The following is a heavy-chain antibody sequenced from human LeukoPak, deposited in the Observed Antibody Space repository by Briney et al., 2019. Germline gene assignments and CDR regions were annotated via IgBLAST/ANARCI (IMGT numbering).Heavy chain of an antibody. D-gene: IGHD3-3*01. Sequence: PGGCLRLSCAASGFTFSGDNMNCVCQAPGKGLEWGSSISISIPIISYTATVKGRFTISRDNAKNSLYLQMNSLRDEDTAVYYCARDGVGGLREYYFDYWGQGTLVTVS. V-gene: IGHV3-48*02. CDR3: ARDGVGGLREYYFDY. J-gene: IGHJ4*02. CDR2: ISISIPII. CDR1: GFTFSGDN.